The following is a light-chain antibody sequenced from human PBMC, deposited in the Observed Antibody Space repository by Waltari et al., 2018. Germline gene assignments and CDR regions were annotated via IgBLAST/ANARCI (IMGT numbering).Light chain of an antibody. V-gene: IGLV2-11*01. CDR1: TSDVGGYHY. J-gene: IGLJ1*01. CDR2: DVS. CDR3: CSYAGSYTYV. Sequence: QSALTQPRSVSGSPGQSVTISCTGTTSDVGGYHYVSWFQPHPGKAPKLIICDVSERPSGVPDRFSGSKSANTASLTISGLQAEDEADYYCCSYAGSYTYVFGSGTKVTVL.